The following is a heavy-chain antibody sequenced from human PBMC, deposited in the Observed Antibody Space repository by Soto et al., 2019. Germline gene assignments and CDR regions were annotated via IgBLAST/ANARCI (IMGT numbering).Heavy chain of an antibody. D-gene: IGHD6-13*01. J-gene: IGHJ3*02. V-gene: IGHV1-46*03. CDR2: INPSGGST. CDR1: GYTFTSYY. CDR3: ARDMSSSSWVPRVFDI. Sequence: ALVKVSCKASGYTFTSYYIHWVRQAPGQGLEWLGIINPSGGSTRYAQKFQGRVTMTKDTSTSTVYMELSSLRSEDTAVYYCARDMSSSSWVPRVFDIWGQGTMVTVSS.